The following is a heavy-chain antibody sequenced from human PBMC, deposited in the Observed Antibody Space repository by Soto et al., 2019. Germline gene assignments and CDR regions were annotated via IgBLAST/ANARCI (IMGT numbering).Heavy chain of an antibody. CDR1: GGTISSYY. J-gene: IGHJ4*02. V-gene: IGHV4-4*07. CDR3: ARSATHASGVAAARFDY. CDR2: IYTSGST. D-gene: IGHD6-13*01. Sequence: KTSETLSLTCTVSGGTISSYYWSWSRQPAGKGLEWIGRIYTSGSTNYNPSLKSRVTMSVDTSKNQFSLKLSSVTAADTAVYYCARSATHASGVAAARFDYWGQGTLVTVSS.